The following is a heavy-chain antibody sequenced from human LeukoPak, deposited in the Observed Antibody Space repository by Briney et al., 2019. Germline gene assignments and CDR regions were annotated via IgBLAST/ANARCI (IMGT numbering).Heavy chain of an antibody. CDR3: AKDAQRGFDYSNSLEY. Sequence: GKSLTLSCAASQFTFSHFGMHWVRQAPGKGLEWVAVIWNDGSNQYYADSVKGRFTISRDNSQNTVYLQMNSLRAEDTAVYYCAKDAQRGFDYSNSLEYWGQGTLLTVSS. D-gene: IGHD4-11*01. V-gene: IGHV3-33*06. CDR1: QFTFSHFG. CDR2: IWNDGSNQ. J-gene: IGHJ4*02.